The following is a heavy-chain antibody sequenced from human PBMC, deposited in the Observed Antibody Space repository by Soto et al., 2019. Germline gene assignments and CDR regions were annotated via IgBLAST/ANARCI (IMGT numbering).Heavy chain of an antibody. D-gene: IGHD3-3*01. CDR1: GFTFDDYA. CDR3: AKVRVAYYDFWSDPSYFDY. Sequence: GGSLRLSCAASGFTFDDYAMHWVRQAPGKGLEWVSGISWNSGSIGYADSVKGRFTISRDNAKNSLYLQMNSLRAEDTAVYYCAKVRVAYYDFWSDPSYFDYWGQGTLVTVSS. CDR2: ISWNSGSI. V-gene: IGHV3-9*01. J-gene: IGHJ4*02.